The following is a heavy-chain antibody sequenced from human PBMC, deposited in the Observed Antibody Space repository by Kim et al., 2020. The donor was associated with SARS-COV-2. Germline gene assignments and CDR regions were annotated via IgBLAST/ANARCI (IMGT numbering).Heavy chain of an antibody. CDR3: TTGISATGTNY. CDR1: GFSFSNAW. D-gene: IGHD6-13*01. J-gene: IGHJ4*02. CDR2: IKSKTDGGTT. Sequence: GGSLRLSCAASGFSFSNAWMSWVRQAPGKGLEWVGRIKSKTDGGTTDYAAPVKGRFTISRDDSKTTLYLQVNSLKTEDTAVYYCTTGISATGTNYWGQGTLVTVSS. V-gene: IGHV3-15*01.